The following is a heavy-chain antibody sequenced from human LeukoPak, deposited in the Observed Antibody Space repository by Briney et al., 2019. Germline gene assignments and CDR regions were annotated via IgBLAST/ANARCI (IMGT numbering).Heavy chain of an antibody. D-gene: IGHD6-19*01. CDR2: ISSSSSYI. J-gene: IGHJ4*02. V-gene: IGHV3-21*01. Sequence: GSLRLSCAASGFTLSSYSMNWVRQAPGKGLEWVSSISSSSSYIYYADSVKGRFTISRDNAKNSLYLQMNSLRAEDTAVYYCARVGSSGWYREDYWGQGTLVTVSS. CDR1: GFTLSSYS. CDR3: ARVGSSGWYREDY.